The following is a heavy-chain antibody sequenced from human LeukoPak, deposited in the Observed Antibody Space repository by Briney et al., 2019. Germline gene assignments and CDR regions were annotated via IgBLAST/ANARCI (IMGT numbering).Heavy chain of an antibody. CDR3: ARSSSGWYDLPDY. CDR1: RFTFDDYG. V-gene: IGHV3-20*01. J-gene: IGHJ4*02. CDR2: INLNDGRT. D-gene: IGHD6-19*01. Sequence: PRGSLILSCAASRFTFDDYGMSGVRQAPGKGLDWVSGINLNDGRTGYGDSVKGRFTISRDNAKNYLYLQMNSLRAEDTALYHCARSSSGWYDLPDYWGQGTLVTVSS.